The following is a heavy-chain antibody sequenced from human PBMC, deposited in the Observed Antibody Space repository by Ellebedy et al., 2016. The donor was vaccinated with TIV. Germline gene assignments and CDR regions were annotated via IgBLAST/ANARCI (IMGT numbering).Heavy chain of an antibody. CDR1: GGSISNYY. CDR3: ARHKREAGTFFILFYHYGMDV. D-gene: IGHD3-3*02. J-gene: IGHJ6*02. Sequence: MPSETLSLTCSVSGGSISNYYWSWIRQPPGGGLEWIGNIFYTGTTNYNPSLKSRINITLDTSTTQFSLSLRSVTAADTAVYYCARHKREAGTFFILFYHYGMDVWGQGTAITVSS. V-gene: IGHV4-59*08. CDR2: IFYTGTT.